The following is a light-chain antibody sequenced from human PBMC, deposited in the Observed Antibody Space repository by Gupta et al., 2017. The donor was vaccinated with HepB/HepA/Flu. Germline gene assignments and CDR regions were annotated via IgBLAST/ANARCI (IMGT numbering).Light chain of an antibody. CDR3: AAGDDNRNGVV. CDR2: SNN. J-gene: IGLJ2*01. CDR1: SSHIGTNT. Sequence: QSVLTQPPSASGTPGQRVTISCSGSSSHIGTNTVNWYHQLPGTAPKLLIYSNNQRPSGVPDRFSGSKSGTSASLAISGLQSDDEADYYCAAGDDNRNGVVFGGGTKLTVL. V-gene: IGLV1-44*01.